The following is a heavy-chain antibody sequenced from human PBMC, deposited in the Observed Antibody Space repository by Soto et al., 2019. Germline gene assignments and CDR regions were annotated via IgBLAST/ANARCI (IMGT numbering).Heavy chain of an antibody. J-gene: IGHJ5*02. CDR2: ISSSSSTI. Sequence: GGSLRLSCAASGFTFSSYSMNWVRQAPGKGLEWVSYISSSSSTIYYADSVKGRFTISRDNAKNSLYLQMNSLRAEDTAVYYCARELAAAGHNWFDPWGQGTLVTVSS. D-gene: IGHD6-13*01. V-gene: IGHV3-48*01. CDR1: GFTFSSYS. CDR3: ARELAAAGHNWFDP.